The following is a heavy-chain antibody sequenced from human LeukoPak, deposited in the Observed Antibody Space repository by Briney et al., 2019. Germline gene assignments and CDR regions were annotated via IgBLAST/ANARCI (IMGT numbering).Heavy chain of an antibody. CDR1: GFRVNDEA. Sequence: GGTLRLSYAASGFRVNDEAMSWGRQSQGRGLEWVSGLSSSDNTYYIDSVKGRFTISKDNSNNLYLQMNSLRVEDTAVYYCARNFLTTSGTMGGYWGQGTPVTVSS. J-gene: IGHJ4*02. CDR2: LSSSDNT. V-gene: IGHV3-23*01. CDR3: ARNFLTTSGTMGGY. D-gene: IGHD6-13*01.